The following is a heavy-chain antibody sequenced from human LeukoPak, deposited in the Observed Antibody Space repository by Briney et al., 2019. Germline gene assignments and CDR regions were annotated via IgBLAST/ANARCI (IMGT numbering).Heavy chain of an antibody. CDR2: ISGSGGST. CDR3: TAVYYYARDRSGYFDY. CDR1: GFTFSSYA. Sequence: GGSLRLSCAASGFTFSSYAMSWVRQAPGKGLEWVSAISGSGGSTYYADSVKGRFTISRDNSKNTLYLQMNSLRAEDSLRAEDTAVYYYARDRSGYFDYWGQGTLVTVSS. V-gene: IGHV3-23*01. J-gene: IGHJ4*02. D-gene: IGHD3-10*01.